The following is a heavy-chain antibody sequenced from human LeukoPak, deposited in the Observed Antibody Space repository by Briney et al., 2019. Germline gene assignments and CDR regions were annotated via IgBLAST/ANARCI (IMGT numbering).Heavy chain of an antibody. CDR2: IDWDDDK. V-gene: IGHV2-70*11. CDR1: GFSLRHSGMC. CDR3: ARSYYHYGMDV. J-gene: IGHJ6*02. Sequence: SGPALVKPTQTLTLTCTSSGFSLRHSGMCVSWIRQPPGKALEWLARIDWDDDKHYSTSLKTRLNISKDTSKNQVVLTMTNMDPVDTATYFCARSYYHYGMDVWGQGTTVTVSS.